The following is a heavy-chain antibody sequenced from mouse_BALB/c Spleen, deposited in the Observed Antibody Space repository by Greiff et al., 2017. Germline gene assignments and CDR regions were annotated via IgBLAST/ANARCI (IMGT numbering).Heavy chain of an antibody. Sequence: EVMLVESGGGLVKPGGSLKLSCAASGFTFSSYAMSWVRQSPEKRLEWVAEISSGGSYTYYPDTVTGRCTISRDNAKNTLYLEMSSLRSEDTAMYYCARRQLGLRGAMDYWGQGTSVTVSS. J-gene: IGHJ4*01. CDR2: ISSGGSYT. CDR3: ARRQLGLRGAMDY. V-gene: IGHV5-9-4*01. CDR1: GFTFSSYA. D-gene: IGHD3-2*01.